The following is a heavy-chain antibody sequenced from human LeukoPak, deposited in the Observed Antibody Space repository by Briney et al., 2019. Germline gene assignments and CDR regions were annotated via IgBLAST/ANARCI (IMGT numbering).Heavy chain of an antibody. D-gene: IGHD3-3*01. CDR1: GFTFSSYA. J-gene: IGHJ4*02. V-gene: IGHV3-30*14. CDR3: ARGSTIFGVVIMGNY. Sequence: PGGSLRLSCAASGFTFSSYAMHWVRQAPGKGLEWVAVISYDGSNKYYADSVKGRFTISRDNSKNTLYLQMNSLRAEDTAVYYCARGSTIFGVVIMGNYWGQGTLVTVSS. CDR2: ISYDGSNK.